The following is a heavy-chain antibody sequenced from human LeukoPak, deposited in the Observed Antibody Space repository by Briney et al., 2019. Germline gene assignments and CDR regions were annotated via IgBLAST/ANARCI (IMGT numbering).Heavy chain of an antibody. CDR2: FDPEDGET. CDR3: ATDWLWVAAAGNPPENY. Sequence: PGGSLRLSCAASGFTFSSYAMHWVRQAPGKGLEWMGGFDPEDGETIYAQKFQGRVTMTEDTSTDTAYMELSSLRSEDTAVYYCATDWLWVAAAGNPPENYWGQGTLVTVSS. CDR1: GFTFSSYA. J-gene: IGHJ4*02. D-gene: IGHD6-13*01. V-gene: IGHV1-24*01.